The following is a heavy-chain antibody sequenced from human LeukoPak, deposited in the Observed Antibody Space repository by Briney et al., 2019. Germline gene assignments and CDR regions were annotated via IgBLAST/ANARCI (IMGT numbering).Heavy chain of an antibody. CDR1: GGSISSYF. CDR3: ARMVPGWNFDY. V-gene: IGHV4-59*01. J-gene: IGHJ4*02. CDR2: IFYSGGT. Sequence: SETLSLTCTVSGGSISSYFWSWIRQPPGKGLEWIGFIFYSGGTNYNPSLKSRVSVSVATSKNQFSLKLSSVTAADTAVYYCARMVPGWNFDYWGQGTLVTVSS. D-gene: IGHD6-19*01.